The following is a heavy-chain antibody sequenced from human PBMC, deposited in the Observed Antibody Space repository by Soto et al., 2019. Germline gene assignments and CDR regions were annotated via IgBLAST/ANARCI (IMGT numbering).Heavy chain of an antibody. D-gene: IGHD3-16*01. CDR3: ATLRDHFGL. Sequence: QVQLVESGGGVVQPGTSLTLSCAASGFTFGAYGMHWVRQAPGKGLEWVANIWYDGTNKNYPDSVKGRFTISRDNSKNTLYLQMNSLRAEDTAVYYCATLRDHFGLRGRGTLVTVSS. V-gene: IGHV3-33*01. CDR2: IWYDGTNK. CDR1: GFTFGAYG. J-gene: IGHJ2*01.